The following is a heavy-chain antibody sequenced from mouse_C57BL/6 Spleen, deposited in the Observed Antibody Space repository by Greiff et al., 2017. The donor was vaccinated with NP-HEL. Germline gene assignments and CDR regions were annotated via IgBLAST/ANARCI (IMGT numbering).Heavy chain of an antibody. Sequence: EVKLQESGEGLVKPGGSLKLSCAASGFTFSSYAMSWVRQTPEKRLEWVAYISSGGDYIYYADTVKGRFTISRDNARNTLYLQMSSLKSEDTAMYYCTRATFTTSQAWFAYWGQGTLVTVSA. V-gene: IGHV5-9-1*02. CDR2: ISSGGDYI. D-gene: IGHD1-1*01. CDR3: TRATFTTSQAWFAY. CDR1: GFTFSSYA. J-gene: IGHJ3*01.